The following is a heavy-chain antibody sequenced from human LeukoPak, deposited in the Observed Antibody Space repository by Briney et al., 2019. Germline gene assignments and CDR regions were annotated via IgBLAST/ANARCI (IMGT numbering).Heavy chain of an antibody. CDR3: ARARGYYYGSGSYYDY. CDR2: TYYRSKWYN. CDR1: GDSVSSNSAA. D-gene: IGHD3-10*01. V-gene: IGHV6-1*01. Sequence: SQTLSLTCAISGDSVSSNSAAWNWIRQSPSRGLEWLGRTYYRSKWYNDYAVSVKSRITINPGTSKNQFSLQLNSVTPEDTAVYYCARARGYYYGSGSYYDYWGQGTLVTVSS. J-gene: IGHJ4*02.